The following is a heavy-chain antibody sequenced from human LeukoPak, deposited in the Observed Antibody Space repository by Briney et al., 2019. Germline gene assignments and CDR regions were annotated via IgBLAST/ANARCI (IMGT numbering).Heavy chain of an antibody. V-gene: IGHV4-34*01. CDR2: INHSGST. CDR1: GGSFSGYY. J-gene: IGHJ6*03. CDR3: SRAHHDTMVRGDNITGYYYYYMDG. D-gene: IGHD3-10*01. Sequence: SETLSLTCAVYGGSFSGYYWSWIRQPPGKGLEWIGEINHSGSTNYNPSLKSRVTISVDTSKNKFSLTRRSVTAADTAVYFCSRAHHDTMVRGDNITGYYYYYMDGRGKATTVTV.